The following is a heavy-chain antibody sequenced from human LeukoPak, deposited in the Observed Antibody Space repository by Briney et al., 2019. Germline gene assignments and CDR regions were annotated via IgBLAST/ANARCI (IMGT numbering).Heavy chain of an antibody. D-gene: IGHD2-15*01. CDR3: ARSYCSGGSCYSSLYFQH. CDR2: TYHSGST. J-gene: IGHJ1*01. CDR1: GGSISSGGYS. V-gene: IGHV4-30-2*01. Sequence: SETLSLTCAVSGGSISSGGYSWSWIRQPPGKGLEWIGYTYHSGSTYYNPSLKSRVTISVDRSKNQFSLKLSSVTAADTAVYYCARSYCSGGSCYSSLYFQHWGQGTLVTVSS.